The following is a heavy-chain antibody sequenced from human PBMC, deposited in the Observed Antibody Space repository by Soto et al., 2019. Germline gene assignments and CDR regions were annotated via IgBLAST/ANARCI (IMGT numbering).Heavy chain of an antibody. J-gene: IGHJ6*02. CDR1: GGSISGYY. D-gene: IGHD2-21*02. V-gene: IGHV4-59*01. CDR2: MYNTGST. CDR3: ARDLWGYCGTDCYPLDV. Sequence: QVQLQESGPGLVKPSETLSLTCTVSGGSISGYYWSWIRQPPGKGLEWIGYMYNTGSTVYNTSFKSRVTISVDTSKNQFYLKLNSVTAADTAVYYCARDLWGYCGTDCYPLDVWGQGTTVTVSS.